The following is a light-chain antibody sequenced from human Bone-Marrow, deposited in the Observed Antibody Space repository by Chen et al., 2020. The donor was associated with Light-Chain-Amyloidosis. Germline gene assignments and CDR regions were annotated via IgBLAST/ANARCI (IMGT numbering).Light chain of an antibody. CDR3: CSYAISGTWV. CDR1: SSDVGYYTL. V-gene: IGLV2-23*01. CDR2: EDN. Sequence: PLSQPPSLSGPPGQPTTTSCTGTSSDVGYYTLVSWYQQHPGKSPKLMIYEDNKRPSGISNRFSGSKSGNTASLTISGLQAEDEADYFCCSYAISGTWVFGGGTKLTVL. J-gene: IGLJ3*02.